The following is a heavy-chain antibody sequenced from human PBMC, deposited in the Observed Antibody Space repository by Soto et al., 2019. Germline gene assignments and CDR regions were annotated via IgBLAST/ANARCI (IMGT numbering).Heavy chain of an antibody. CDR2: IKQDGSEK. D-gene: IGHD3-3*01. CDR1: GFTFSYFS. J-gene: IGHJ6*03. Sequence: GGSLRLSCAASGFTFSYFSMTWVRRAPGKGLEWVANIKQDGSEKYYVDSVKGRFTISRDNAKNSLYLQMNSLRAEDTAVYYCARGRPNYDFWSAYPYYMDVWGKGTTVTVSS. V-gene: IGHV3-7*01. CDR3: ARGRPNYDFWSAYPYYMDV.